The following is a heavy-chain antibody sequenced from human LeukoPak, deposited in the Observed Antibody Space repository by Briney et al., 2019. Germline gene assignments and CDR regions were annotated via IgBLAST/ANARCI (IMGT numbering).Heavy chain of an antibody. D-gene: IGHD5-24*01. CDR2: ISNNGGYT. CDR3: TRVGYIDEGIDY. V-gene: IGHV3-23*01. CDR1: GFTFSSSA. Sequence: GGSLRLSCAASGFTFSSSAMSWVRQAPGKGLVWVSAISNNGGYTYYADSVQGRFTISRDNAKNSLYLQMNSLRAEDTAIYYCTRVGYIDEGIDYWGQGTLVTVSS. J-gene: IGHJ4*02.